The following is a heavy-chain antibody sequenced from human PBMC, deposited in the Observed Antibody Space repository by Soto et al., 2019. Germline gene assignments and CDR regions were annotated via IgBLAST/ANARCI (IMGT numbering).Heavy chain of an antibody. V-gene: IGHV4-59*01. CDR1: GGSISSYY. CDR3: ARVYSSGWYEGWFDP. CDR2: IYYSGST. Sequence: SETLSLTCTVSGGSISSYYWSWIRQPPGKGLEWIGYIYYSGSTNYNPSLKSRVTISVDMSKNQFSLKLSSVTAADTAVYYCARVYSSGWYEGWFDPWGQGTLVTVSS. J-gene: IGHJ5*02. D-gene: IGHD6-19*01.